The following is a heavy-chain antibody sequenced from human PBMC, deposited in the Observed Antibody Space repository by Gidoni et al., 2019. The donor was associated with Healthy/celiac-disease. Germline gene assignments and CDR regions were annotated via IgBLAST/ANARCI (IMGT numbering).Heavy chain of an antibody. J-gene: IGHJ4*02. CDR1: GGSISRGGYY. D-gene: IGHD3-22*01. CDR3: ARSRSYYYDSSGYYFDY. V-gene: IGHV4-31*03. CDR2: IYYRWST. Sequence: QVQLQESGPGRVKPSKTLSVTCTVSGGSISRGGYYCSWIRHHPGNGLEWIGYIYYRWSTYSHPSLKSRVTISVDTSKNQFSLKLSSVTAADTAVYYCARSRSYYYDSSGYYFDYWGQGTLVTVSS.